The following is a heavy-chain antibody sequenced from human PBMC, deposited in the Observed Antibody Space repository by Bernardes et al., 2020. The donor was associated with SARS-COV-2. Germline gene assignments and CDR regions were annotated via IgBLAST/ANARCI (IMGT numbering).Heavy chain of an antibody. CDR1: GYTFPDYY. D-gene: IGHD6-13*01. Sequence: SVKVSCKASGYTFPDYYIHWVRQAPGHWLEWMGWINPNSGDTNYAQNFQGWVTMTRDTSVRTVYLELSRLKSDDTAVYYCARDSGYTSSGRSVDVWGQGTTVTVSS. CDR3: ARDSGYTSSGRSVDV. CDR2: INPNSGDT. J-gene: IGHJ6*02. V-gene: IGHV1-2*04.